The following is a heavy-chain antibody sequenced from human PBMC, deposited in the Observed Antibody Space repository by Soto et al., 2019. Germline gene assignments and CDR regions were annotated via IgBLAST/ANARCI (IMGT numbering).Heavy chain of an antibody. CDR1: GYTFTSFA. CDR3: ARFWLATDYSTDA. D-gene: IGHD5-12*01. Sequence: SVEVFVRASGYTFTSFAINAVRQATGQGLEWMGWMNPNSGNTGYAQKFQGRVTMTTNTSISTAYMERSSLRSEDTAVYYCARFWLATDYSTDAWGQGTTVTVYS. V-gene: IGHV1-8*01. J-gene: IGHJ6*02. CDR2: MNPNSGNT.